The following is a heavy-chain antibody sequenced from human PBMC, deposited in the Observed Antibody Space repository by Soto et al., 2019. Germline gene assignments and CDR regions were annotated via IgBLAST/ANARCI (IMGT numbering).Heavy chain of an antibody. D-gene: IGHD2-15*01. CDR1: GFTFSSYA. V-gene: IGHV3-21*01. Sequence: GGSLRLSCAAPGFTFSSYAMNWVRQAPGKGLEWVSAISSSGYIFSTDSVRGRFTISRDNAKNSVYLQINSLRAEDTAVYFCARDCSGGSCYPGMDVWGQGTTVTVSS. J-gene: IGHJ6*02. CDR3: ARDCSGGSCYPGMDV. CDR2: ISSSGYI.